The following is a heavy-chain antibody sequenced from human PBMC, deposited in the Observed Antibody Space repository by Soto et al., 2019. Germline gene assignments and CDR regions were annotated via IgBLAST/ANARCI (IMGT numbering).Heavy chain of an antibody. D-gene: IGHD2-2*01. CDR2: ISGSGAST. V-gene: IGHV3-23*01. CDR3: ARFYANSYFDY. J-gene: IGHJ4*02. Sequence: GGSLRLSCAASGFTFSSYAMSWVRQAPGKGLEWVSAISGSGASTYYADSVKGRFTISSHNSKNTLYLQMNSLRAEDTAVYYCARFYANSYFDYWGQGTLVTVSS. CDR1: GFTFSSYA.